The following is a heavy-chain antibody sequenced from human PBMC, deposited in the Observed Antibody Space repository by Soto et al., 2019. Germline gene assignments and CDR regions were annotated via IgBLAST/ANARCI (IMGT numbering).Heavy chain of an antibody. CDR3: ARGRLGQLSLTSSFDY. Sequence: PSETLSLTCTVSGGSISSGGYYWSWIRQHPGKGLEWTGYIYHSGSTFYNPSLQSRVALSVDTSKNQFSLKLNSLTAADTAVYYCARGRLGQLSLTSSFDYWGQGTLVTVSS. D-gene: IGHD3-16*02. V-gene: IGHV4-31*03. J-gene: IGHJ4*02. CDR2: IYHSGST. CDR1: GGSISSGGYY.